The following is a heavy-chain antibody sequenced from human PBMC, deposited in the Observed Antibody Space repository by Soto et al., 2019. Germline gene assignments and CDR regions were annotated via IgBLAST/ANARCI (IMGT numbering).Heavy chain of an antibody. CDR2: IWNDGSSR. V-gene: IGHV3-33*01. Sequence: QVQLVESGGGVVQPGRSLRLSCEASQFTFSNYGMHWVRQAPGKGLEWVAVIWNDGSSRYYADSVKGRFTISRDNSKNTLFLQMNILRGEDTAVYYCARPDIVAAIGGALDCWGQGTLVTVSS. CDR1: QFTFSNYG. J-gene: IGHJ4*02. D-gene: IGHD5-12*01. CDR3: ARPDIVAAIGGALDC.